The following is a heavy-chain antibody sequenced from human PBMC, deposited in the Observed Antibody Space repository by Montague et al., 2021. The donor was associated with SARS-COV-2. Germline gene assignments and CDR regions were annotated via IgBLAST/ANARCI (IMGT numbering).Heavy chain of an antibody. J-gene: IGHJ6*02. V-gene: IGHV4-34*01. CDR1: GGSFSGYY. D-gene: IGHD4-17*01. Sequence: SETLSLTCAVYGGSFSGYYWSWIRQPPGKGLEWIGLINHSGSTNYNPTLKSRVTISVDTSKNQFSLKLSSVTAADTAVYYCASGRAVTTFYYYYYGMDVWGQGTPVTVSS. CDR3: ASGRAVTTFYYYYYGMDV. CDR2: INHSGST.